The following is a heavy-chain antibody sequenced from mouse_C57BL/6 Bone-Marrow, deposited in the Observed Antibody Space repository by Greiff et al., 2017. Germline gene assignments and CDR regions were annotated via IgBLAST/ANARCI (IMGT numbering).Heavy chain of an antibody. Sequence: VQLKASGAELVRPGASVKLSCTASGFNIKDDYMHWVKQRPEQGLEWIGWIDPENGDTEYASKFQGKATITADTSSNTAYLQLSSLTSEDTAVYYCTTGYLYAMDYWGQGTSVTVSS. CDR2: IDPENGDT. V-gene: IGHV14-4*01. CDR1: GFNIKDDY. J-gene: IGHJ4*01. D-gene: IGHD2-2*01. CDR3: TTGYLYAMDY.